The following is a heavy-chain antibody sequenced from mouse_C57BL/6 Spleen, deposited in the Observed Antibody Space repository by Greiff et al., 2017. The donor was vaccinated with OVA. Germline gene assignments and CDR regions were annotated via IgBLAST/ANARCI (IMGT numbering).Heavy chain of an antibody. CDR1: GYTFTSYW. CDR2: IDPSDSYT. V-gene: IGHV1-69*01. Sequence: VKLMESGAELVMPGASVKLSCKASGYTFTSYWMHWVKQRPGQGLEWIGEIDPSDSYTNYNQKFKGKSTLTVDKSSSTAYMQLSSLTSEDSAVYYCARGGSSYNYAMDYWGQGTSVTVSS. CDR3: ARGGSSYNYAMDY. J-gene: IGHJ4*01. D-gene: IGHD1-1*01.